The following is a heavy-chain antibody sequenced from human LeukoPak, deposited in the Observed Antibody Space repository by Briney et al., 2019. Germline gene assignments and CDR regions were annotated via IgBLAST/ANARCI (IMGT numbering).Heavy chain of an antibody. J-gene: IGHJ1*01. CDR3: AKGAVVAAAGTEYFQH. Sequence: GGSLRLSCAASGFTFSNYGMHWVRQAPGKGLEGWAVISYDGSNKYYADSVRGRFTISRDNSKNTLYLQLNSLRAEDTAVYYCAKGAVVAAAGTEYFQHWGQGTLVTVSS. CDR2: ISYDGSNK. D-gene: IGHD6-13*01. CDR1: GFTFSNYG. V-gene: IGHV3-30*18.